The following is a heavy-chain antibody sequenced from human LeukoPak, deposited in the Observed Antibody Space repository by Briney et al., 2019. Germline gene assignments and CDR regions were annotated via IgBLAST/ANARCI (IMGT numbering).Heavy chain of an antibody. CDR1: GFAFSSYA. CDR3: ASGPSPSYYYYMDV. CDR2: ISSNGGST. Sequence: GGSLRLSCAASGFAFSSYAMHWVRQAPGKGLEYVSAISSNGGSTYYANSVKGRFTISRDNSKNTLYLQMGSLRAEDMAVYYCASGPSPSYYYYMDVWGKGTTVTVSS. V-gene: IGHV3-64*01. D-gene: IGHD2-2*01. J-gene: IGHJ6*03.